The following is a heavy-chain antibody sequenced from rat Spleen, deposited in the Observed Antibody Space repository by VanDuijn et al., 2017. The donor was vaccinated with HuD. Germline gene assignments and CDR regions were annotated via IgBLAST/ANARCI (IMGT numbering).Heavy chain of an antibody. D-gene: IGHD1-4*01. V-gene: IGHV5-20*01. Sequence: EVQLVESGGGLVQPGRSLKLSCAASGLSFSNYDMAWVRQAPTKGLEWVASISYNGVSTYYRDSVKGRFTISRDNAKSSLYLQMDSLRSEDTATYYCTTEPGYNSYFAYWGQGVMVTVSS. J-gene: IGHJ2*01. CDR3: TTEPGYNSYFAY. CDR2: ISYNGVST. CDR1: GLSFSNYD.